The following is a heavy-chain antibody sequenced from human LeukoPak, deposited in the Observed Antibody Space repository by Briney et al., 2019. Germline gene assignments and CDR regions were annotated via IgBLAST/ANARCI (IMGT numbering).Heavy chain of an antibody. CDR1: GGSISSSSYY. D-gene: IGHD5-12*01. CDR2: IYYSGST. J-gene: IGHJ6*03. CDR3: ARHPVATLYYSYYMDV. Sequence: SETLSLTCTVSGGSISSSSYYWGWIRQPPGKGLEWIGSIYYSGSTYYNPSLKSRVTITVDTSKNQFSMKLSSVTAADTAVYYCARHPVATLYYSYYMDVWGKGTTVTVSS. V-gene: IGHV4-39*01.